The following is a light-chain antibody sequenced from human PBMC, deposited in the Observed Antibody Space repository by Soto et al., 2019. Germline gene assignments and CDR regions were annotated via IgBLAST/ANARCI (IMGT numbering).Light chain of an antibody. CDR3: QQYNTYST. J-gene: IGKJ5*01. V-gene: IGKV1-5*01. Sequence: DIQLTQSPSTLSAAVGPSATLNCRASQNIRNLLAWYQQKPGKAPKPLIYDASTLKTGVPSRFSGSGSGSEFNFTITGLQPDDFATYFCQQYNTYSTFGQGTRLE. CDR1: QNIRNL. CDR2: DAS.